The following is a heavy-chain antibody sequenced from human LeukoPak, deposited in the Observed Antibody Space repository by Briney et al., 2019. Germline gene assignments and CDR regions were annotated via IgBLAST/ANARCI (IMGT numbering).Heavy chain of an antibody. CDR1: GGSISSHY. V-gene: IGHV4-59*11. Sequence: SETLSLTCSVSGGSISSHYWSWIRQPPGKGLEWIGYIYYSGSTNYNPSLKSRVTISVDTSKNQFSLKLSSVTAADTAVYYCARGGTTVTPGLLWFDPWGQGTLVTVSS. J-gene: IGHJ5*02. CDR2: IYYSGST. CDR3: ARGGTTVTPGLLWFDP. D-gene: IGHD4-17*01.